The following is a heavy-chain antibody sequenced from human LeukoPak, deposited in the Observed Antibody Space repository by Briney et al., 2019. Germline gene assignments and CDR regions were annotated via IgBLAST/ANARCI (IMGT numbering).Heavy chain of an antibody. CDR1: GSSISSYS. V-gene: IGHV4-59*01. CDR2: IHYSGST. CDR3: ARNSLGEDYATGWSYYYRDV. Sequence: SETLSLTCSVSGSSISSYSWSWIRQPPGKGLDWIGSIHYSGSTSYSPSLRRRVTISVDTSKNQFSLRLSSVTAADTALYFCARNSLGEDYATGWSYYYRDVWGKGTKVTVSS. J-gene: IGHJ6*03. D-gene: IGHD3-10*01.